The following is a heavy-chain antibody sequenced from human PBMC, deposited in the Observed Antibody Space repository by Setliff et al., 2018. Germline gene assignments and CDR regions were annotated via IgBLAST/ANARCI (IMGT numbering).Heavy chain of an antibody. V-gene: IGHV4-59*01. D-gene: IGHD6-19*01. CDR1: GASIRNFY. CDR2: VHFTGST. CDR3: ARKVEQWLTPHFDY. J-gene: IGHJ4*02. Sequence: SETLSLTCNVSGASIRNFYWTWIRQPQGKGLEWIGYVHFTGSTNYNPSLKSRVTMSVDVSKSQFSLRLSSVTAADTAVYYCARKVEQWLTPHFDYWGQGALVTVSS.